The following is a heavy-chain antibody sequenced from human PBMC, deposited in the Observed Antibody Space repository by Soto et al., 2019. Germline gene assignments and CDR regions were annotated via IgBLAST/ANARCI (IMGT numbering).Heavy chain of an antibody. Sequence: GGSLTLSCAASGFTFSSYPMTSVRQAPGKGLEWVSAISGSGGSTYYADSVKGRFTISRDNSKNTLYLQMNSLRAEDTAVYYCAKDRYCSSNSCYVNYWGQGTLVTVSS. D-gene: IGHD2-2*01. CDR1: GFTFSSYP. J-gene: IGHJ4*02. CDR3: AKDRYCSSNSCYVNY. CDR2: ISGSGGST. V-gene: IGHV3-23*01.